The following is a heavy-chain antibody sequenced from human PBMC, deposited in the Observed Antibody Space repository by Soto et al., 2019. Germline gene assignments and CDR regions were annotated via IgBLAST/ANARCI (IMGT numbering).Heavy chain of an antibody. J-gene: IGHJ5*02. Sequence: GGSLRLSCAASGFTFSSYGMHWVRQAPGKGLEWVAVIWYDGSNKYYADSVKGRFTISRDNSKNTLYLQMNSLRAEDTAVYYCARDRGLELQGHCFWFDPWGQGTLVTVSS. V-gene: IGHV3-33*01. CDR2: IWYDGSNK. D-gene: IGHD1-7*01. CDR3: ARDRGLELQGHCFWFDP. CDR1: GFTFSSYG.